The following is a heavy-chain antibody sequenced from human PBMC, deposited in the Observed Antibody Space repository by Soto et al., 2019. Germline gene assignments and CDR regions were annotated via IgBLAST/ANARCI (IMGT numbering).Heavy chain of an antibody. D-gene: IGHD3-3*01. CDR3: AHRVLRAVFGLVTTTAIYFDF. Sequence: QITLNESGPTVVKPTETLTLTCTFSGFSLTTSGVGVGWVCQSPGKAPEWLAFIYWDDDKRYSTSLKSRLTITKDTSKNQVVLTMANVDPADKATYYCAHRVLRAVFGLVTTTAIYFDFWGQGTPVVVSS. V-gene: IGHV2-5*02. CDR2: IYWDDDK. CDR1: GFSLTTSGVG. J-gene: IGHJ4*02.